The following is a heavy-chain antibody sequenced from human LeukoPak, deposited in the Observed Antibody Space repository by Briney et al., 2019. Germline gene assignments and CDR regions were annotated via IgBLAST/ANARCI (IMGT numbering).Heavy chain of an antibody. J-gene: IGHJ6*04. Sequence: GGSLRLSCAASGFTFSSYAMSWVRQAPGKGLEWVSGISGIVGIAYYADSLKGRFTISRDNSKNTVYLQMNSLRAEDTAVYYCAKAPNYYGSGSYHSYYYYGMDVWGKGTTVTVSS. CDR3: AKAPNYYGSGSYHSYYYYGMDV. D-gene: IGHD3-10*01. CDR1: GFTFSSYA. CDR2: ISGIVGIA. V-gene: IGHV3-23*01.